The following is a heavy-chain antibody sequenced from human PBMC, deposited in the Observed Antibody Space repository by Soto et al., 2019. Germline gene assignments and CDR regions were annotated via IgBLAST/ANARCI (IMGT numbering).Heavy chain of an antibody. J-gene: IGHJ4*02. V-gene: IGHV3-7*01. CDR2: IKQDGSDK. CDR1: GFTFSSYW. Sequence: AGSLRLSSAASGFTFSSYWMSWVRQAPGKGLEWVANIKQDGSDKYYVDSVKGRFTISRDNAKNSLYLQMNSLRAEDTAVYYCATSAAAPGNYWGQGTLVTVSS. CDR3: ATSAAAPGNY. D-gene: IGHD6-13*01.